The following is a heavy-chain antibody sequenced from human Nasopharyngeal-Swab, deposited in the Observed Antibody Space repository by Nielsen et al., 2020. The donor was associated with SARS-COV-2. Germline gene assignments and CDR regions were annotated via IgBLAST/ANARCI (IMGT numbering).Heavy chain of an antibody. CDR2: IRGTSGYK. Sequence: GESLKISCAASGFTFSTYSMNWVRQVPGKGLEWVSFIRGTSGYKNYADFVKGRFTISRDNAKNSLYLQMNSLRAEDTAVYYCAREGKGSWNWNYVGESYFDYWGQGTLVTVSS. CDR3: AREGKGSWNWNYVGESYFDY. CDR1: GFTFSTYS. D-gene: IGHD1-7*01. V-gene: IGHV3-21*01. J-gene: IGHJ4*02.